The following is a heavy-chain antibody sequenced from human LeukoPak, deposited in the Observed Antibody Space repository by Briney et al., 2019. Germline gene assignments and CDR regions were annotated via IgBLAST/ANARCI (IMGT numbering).Heavy chain of an antibody. D-gene: IGHD1-26*01. Sequence: ASMKVSCKASGYTFTGYHMHWVRQAPGQGLEWMGWIRPYSGGTNYAQRFQGRVTMTRDTSISTAYMELSRLSSDDTAVYYCAIYNSGSYERGGLFDAFDIWGQGTMVTVSS. J-gene: IGHJ3*02. CDR1: GYTFTGYH. CDR3: AIYNSGSYERGGLFDAFDI. V-gene: IGHV1-2*02. CDR2: IRPYSGGT.